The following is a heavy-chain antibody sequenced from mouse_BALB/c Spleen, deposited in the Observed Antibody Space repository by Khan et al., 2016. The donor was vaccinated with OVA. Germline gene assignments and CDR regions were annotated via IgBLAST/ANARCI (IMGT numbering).Heavy chain of an antibody. CDR3: ARVDGGDCDY. J-gene: IGHJ2*02. Sequence: DVQLQESGPGLVKPSQSLSPTCTVTGYSITSDYAWNWIRQFPGNKLEWLGFISYSGNTKYNHSPKSRFSITRDTSKKQFFLQLNSVTTEDTATYYWARVDGGDCDYWGQGTSLTVSS. CDR1: GYSITSDYA. V-gene: IGHV3-2*02. CDR2: ISYSGNT. D-gene: IGHD2-3*01.